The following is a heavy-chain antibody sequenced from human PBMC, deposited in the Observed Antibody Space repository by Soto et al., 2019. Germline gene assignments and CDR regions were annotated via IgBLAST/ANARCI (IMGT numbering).Heavy chain of an antibody. CDR3: ASSITMVRGVIDWFDP. CDR2: IYYSGST. V-gene: IGHV4-31*03. CDR1: GGYISSGGYY. D-gene: IGHD3-10*01. J-gene: IGHJ5*02. Sequence: SETLSLTCTVSGGYISSGGYYWSWIRQHPGKGLEWIGYIYYSGSTYYNPSLKSRVTISVDTSKNQFSLKLSSVTAADTAVYYCASSITMVRGVIDWFDPWGQGTLVTVSS.